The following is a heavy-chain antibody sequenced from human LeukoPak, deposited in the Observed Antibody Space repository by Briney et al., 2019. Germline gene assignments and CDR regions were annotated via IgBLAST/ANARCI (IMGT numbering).Heavy chain of an antibody. J-gene: IGHJ4*02. CDR3: ARDRGKVAFFGY. CDR2: ISSSSSYI. D-gene: IGHD3-10*01. V-gene: IGHV3-21*01. Sequence: GGSLRLSCAASDFSFITYAMSWVRQAPGKGLEWVSSISSSSSYIYYADSVKGRFTISRDNAKNSLYLQMNSLRAEDTAVYYCARDRGKVAFFGYWGQGTLVTVSS. CDR1: DFSFITYA.